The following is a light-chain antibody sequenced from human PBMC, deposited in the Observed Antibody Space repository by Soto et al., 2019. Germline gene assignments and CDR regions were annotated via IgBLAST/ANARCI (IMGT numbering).Light chain of an antibody. V-gene: IGKV1-5*01. Sequence: DIQMTQSPSTVSASVGDGVTITCRASQSISTWLAWYQQKPGKAPKLLIYDASTLESGVSSGFSGSGSGTAFTLTLSILQPDYGATLYRHNYNSNPYPFGHGTKLQMK. CDR2: DAS. CDR3: HNYNSNPYP. J-gene: IGKJ2*01. CDR1: QSISTW.